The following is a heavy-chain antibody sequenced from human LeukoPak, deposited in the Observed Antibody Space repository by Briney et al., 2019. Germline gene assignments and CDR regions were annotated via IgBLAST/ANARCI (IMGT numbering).Heavy chain of an antibody. J-gene: IGHJ4*02. CDR1: GYTFTSYA. D-gene: IGHD3-3*01. V-gene: IGHV1-3*01. CDR3: VRTLTGDFWSGYTYFDY. Sequence: ASVKVSCKASGYTFTSYAMRWVRQAPGQRLEWMGWINAGNGNTKYSQKFQGRVTITRDTSASTAYMELSSLRSEDTAVYYCVRTLTGDFWSGYTYFDYWGQGTLVTVSS. CDR2: INAGNGNT.